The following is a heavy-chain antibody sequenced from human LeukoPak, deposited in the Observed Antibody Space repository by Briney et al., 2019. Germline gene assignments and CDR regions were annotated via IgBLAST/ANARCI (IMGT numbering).Heavy chain of an antibody. V-gene: IGHV1-69*04. CDR2: IIPILGIA. Sequence: ASVKVSCKASGGTFSSYTISWVRRAPGQGLEWMGRIIPILGIANYAQKFQGRVTITADKSTSTAYMELSSLRSEDTAVYYCARDEGGYYGDYAGYFDYWGQGTLVTVSS. D-gene: IGHD4-17*01. J-gene: IGHJ4*02. CDR1: GGTFSSYT. CDR3: ARDEGGYYGDYAGYFDY.